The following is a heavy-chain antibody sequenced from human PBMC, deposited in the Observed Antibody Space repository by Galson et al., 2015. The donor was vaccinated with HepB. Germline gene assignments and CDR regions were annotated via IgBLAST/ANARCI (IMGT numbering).Heavy chain of an antibody. CDR3: TKRPYRTGYLSDDF. D-gene: IGHD3-9*01. J-gene: IGHJ4*02. CDR2: IVGSGAST. Sequence: SLRLSCAASGFTFSSCVMGWVRQAPGEGLQWVSSIVGSGASTYYADSVKGRFTISRDNSKNTLYLQMNSLRADDTAIYYCTKRPYRTGYLSDDFWGQGTLVTVSS. V-gene: IGHV3-23*01. CDR1: GFTFSSCV.